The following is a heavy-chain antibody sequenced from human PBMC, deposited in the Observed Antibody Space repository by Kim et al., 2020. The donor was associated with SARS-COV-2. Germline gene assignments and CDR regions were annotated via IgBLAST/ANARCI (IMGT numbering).Heavy chain of an antibody. D-gene: IGHD6-13*01. V-gene: IGHV4-38-2*02. Sequence: SETLSLTCTVSGYSISSGYYWGWIRQPPGKGLEWIGSIYHSGSTYYNPSLKSRVTISVDTSKNQFSLKLSSVTAADTAVYYCARDWSSSWGSYGYWGQGT. CDR3: ARDWSSSWGSYGY. J-gene: IGHJ4*02. CDR2: IYHSGST. CDR1: GYSISSGYY.